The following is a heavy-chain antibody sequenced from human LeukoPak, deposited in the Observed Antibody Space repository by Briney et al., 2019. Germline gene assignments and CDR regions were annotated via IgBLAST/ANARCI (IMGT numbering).Heavy chain of an antibody. Sequence: GGSLRLSCAASGFTFSSYGMHWVRQAPGKGLDWVAVIWYDGSNKYYADSVKGRFTISRDNSKNTLYLQMNSLRAEDTAVYYCARSLRYFDYFDYWGQGTLVTVSS. D-gene: IGHD3-9*01. V-gene: IGHV3-33*01. CDR1: GFTFSSYG. CDR2: IWYDGSNK. CDR3: ARSLRYFDYFDY. J-gene: IGHJ4*02.